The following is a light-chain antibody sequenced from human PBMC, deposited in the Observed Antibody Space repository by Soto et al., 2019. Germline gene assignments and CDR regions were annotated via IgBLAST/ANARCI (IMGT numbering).Light chain of an antibody. Sequence: DIQMTQSPSTLSASVGDRVTITCRASQSISSWLAWYQQKPGKAPKLLIYKASSLESVVPSRFSGSGAGTEVSLTASSLQHDDFATYYCQQYNIYVTFGQGTKVEIK. CDR1: QSISSW. J-gene: IGKJ1*01. CDR2: KAS. CDR3: QQYNIYVT. V-gene: IGKV1-5*03.